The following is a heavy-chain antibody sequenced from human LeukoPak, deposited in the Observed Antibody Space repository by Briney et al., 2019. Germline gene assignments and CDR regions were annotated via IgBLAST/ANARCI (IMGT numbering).Heavy chain of an antibody. Sequence: PSETLSLTCAVYGGSFSGYYWSWIRQPPGKGLEWIGEINHSGSTNYNPSLKSRVTISVDTSKNQFSLKLSSVTAADTAVYCCARFTLKWLVRNWFDPWGQGTLVTVSS. D-gene: IGHD6-19*01. J-gene: IGHJ5*02. CDR1: GGSFSGYY. CDR2: INHSGST. CDR3: ARFTLKWLVRNWFDP. V-gene: IGHV4-34*01.